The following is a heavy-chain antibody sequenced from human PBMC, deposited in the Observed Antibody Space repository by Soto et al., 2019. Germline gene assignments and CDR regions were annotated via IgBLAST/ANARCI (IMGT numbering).Heavy chain of an antibody. CDR2: IWYDGSNK. CDR3: ARDGCSNGPSYFDS. D-gene: IGHD6-13*01. V-gene: IGHV3-33*01. CDR1: GSTFSNYG. J-gene: IGHJ4*02. Sequence: VQLVESGGGVVQPGRSLRLSCAASGSTFSNYGMHWVRQAPGKGPEWVAVIWYDGSNKYYGESVKGRFSISRDNSKNKLYLDINSLRTEDTAVYYCARDGCSNGPSYFDSWGQGSLVIVSS.